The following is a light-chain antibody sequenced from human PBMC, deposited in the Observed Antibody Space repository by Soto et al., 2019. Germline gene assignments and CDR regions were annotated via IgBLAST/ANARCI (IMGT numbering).Light chain of an antibody. CDR3: ETWDSSTRV. CDR1: SGHSSYI. Sequence: QLVLTQSSSASASLGSSVKLTCTLSSGHSSYIIAWHQQQPGKAPRYLMKIEGSGSYNKGSGVPDRFSCSSSGADRYLTISNLQFEDEADYYCETWDSSTRVFGGGTKLTVL. J-gene: IGLJ3*02. V-gene: IGLV4-60*02. CDR2: IEGSGSY.